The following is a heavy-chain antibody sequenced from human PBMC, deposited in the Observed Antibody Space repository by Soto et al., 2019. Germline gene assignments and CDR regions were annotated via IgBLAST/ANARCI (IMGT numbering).Heavy chain of an antibody. D-gene: IGHD3-22*01. CDR1: GYTFTSYY. V-gene: IGHV1-46*01. Sequence: GASVKVSCKASGYTFTSYYMHWVRQAPGQGLEWMGIINPSGGSTSYAQKFQGRVTMTRDTSTSTVYMELSSLRSEDTAVYYCARRNYYDSSGYSHDAFDIWGQGTMVTVS. CDR3: ARRNYYDSSGYSHDAFDI. J-gene: IGHJ3*02. CDR2: INPSGGST.